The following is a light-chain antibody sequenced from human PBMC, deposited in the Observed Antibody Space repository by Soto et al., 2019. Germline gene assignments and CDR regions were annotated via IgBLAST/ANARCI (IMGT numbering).Light chain of an antibody. Sequence: LTQPASVSGSPGQSITISCTGTSSDVGAYNYVSWYQQQSGKAPKLLIHEVSNRPSGVSNRFSGSKSGNTASLTISGLQAEDEADYYCSSFTTSRAYVFGIGTKVTVL. CDR3: SSFTTSRAYV. J-gene: IGLJ1*01. V-gene: IGLV2-14*01. CDR2: EVS. CDR1: SSDVGAYNY.